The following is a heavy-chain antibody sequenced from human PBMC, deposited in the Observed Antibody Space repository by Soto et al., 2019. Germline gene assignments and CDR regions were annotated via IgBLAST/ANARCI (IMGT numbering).Heavy chain of an antibody. Sequence: QVQLVQSGAEVKKPGASVKVSCKASGYTFTSYYMHWVRQAPGQGLEWMGIINPSGGSTSYAQKCEGRVTMTRETPTSKAYLEQSRLSPEDTAVYYCGREDYYDSSGYYYGVDSYEYYYGMEVWGQGNKDTGS. CDR1: GYTFTSYY. CDR2: INPSGGST. D-gene: IGHD3-22*01. CDR3: GREDYYDSSGYYYGVDSYEYYYGMEV. J-gene: IGHJ6*02. V-gene: IGHV1-46*01.